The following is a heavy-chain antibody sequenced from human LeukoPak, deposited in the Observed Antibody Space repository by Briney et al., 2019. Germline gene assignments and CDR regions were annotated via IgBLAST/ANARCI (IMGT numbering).Heavy chain of an antibody. V-gene: IGHV3-7*01. J-gene: IGHJ4*02. Sequence: GGSLRLSCAGSGFIFSTHWMIWVRQAPGKGLEWVANIKQDGGEKYYVDSVKGRFTISRGNTKSSMYLEMNSLRAEDTAVYYCVRYRDGEYDFWGQGTLVTVSS. D-gene: IGHD4-17*01. CDR1: GFIFSTHW. CDR3: VRYRDGEYDF. CDR2: IKQDGGEK.